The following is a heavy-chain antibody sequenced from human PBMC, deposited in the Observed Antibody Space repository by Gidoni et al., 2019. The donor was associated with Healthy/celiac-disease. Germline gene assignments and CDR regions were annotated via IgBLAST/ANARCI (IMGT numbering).Heavy chain of an antibody. CDR3: ASLVSAAGTGIAFDI. D-gene: IGHD6-13*01. Sequence: QVQLQESVPGLVKPSGTLSLTCAVSGGSISSSNWWSWVRQTPGKWLECIGEIYHSGRTNYNPSLKSRVTISVDKSKNQFSLKLSSVTAADTAVYYCASLVSAAGTGIAFDIWGQGTMVTVSS. V-gene: IGHV4-4*02. J-gene: IGHJ3*02. CDR1: GGSISSSNW. CDR2: IYHSGRT.